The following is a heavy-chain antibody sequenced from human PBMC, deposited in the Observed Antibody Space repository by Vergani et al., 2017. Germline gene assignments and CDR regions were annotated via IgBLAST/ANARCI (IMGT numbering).Heavy chain of an antibody. CDR3: ARYSGGSSKAKTYGMDV. Sequence: QVQLVQSGAEVKKPGASVKVSCKASGYTFTSYAMHWVRQAPGQRLEWMGWINAGNGNTNYAQKLQGRVTMTTDTSTSTAYMELRSLGSDDTAVYYCARYSGGSSKAKTYGMDVWGQGP. CDR1: GYTFTSYA. V-gene: IGHV1-3*01. D-gene: IGHD6-13*01. CDR2: INAGNGNT. J-gene: IGHJ6*02.